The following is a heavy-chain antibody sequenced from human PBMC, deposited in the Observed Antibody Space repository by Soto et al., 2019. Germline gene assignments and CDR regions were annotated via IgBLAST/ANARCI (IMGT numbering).Heavy chain of an antibody. CDR3: ASDRYYDFWLLH. J-gene: IGHJ1*01. CDR1: GFTFSSYA. CDR2: ISGSGDGT. D-gene: IGHD3-3*01. Sequence: EVQLLQSGGGLVQPGGSLRLSCAASGFTFSSYAMSWVRQAPGKGLEWVSAISGSGDGTYYADAVKGRFTISRDNSKNTLYLQMNSLRVEDTAVYYCASDRYYDFWLLHWGQGTLVTVSS. V-gene: IGHV3-23*01.